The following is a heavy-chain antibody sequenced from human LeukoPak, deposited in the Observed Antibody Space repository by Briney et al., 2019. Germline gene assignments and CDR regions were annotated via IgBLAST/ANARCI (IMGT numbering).Heavy chain of an antibody. D-gene: IGHD2-21*02. CDR2: IKQDGSEK. CDR3: AKGYDCSGDCYHFDY. V-gene: IGHV3-7*01. CDR1: GFTFSSYW. J-gene: IGHJ4*02. Sequence: GGSLRLSCAASGFTFSSYWMSWVRQAPGKGLEWVANIKQDGSEKYYVDSVKGRFTISRDNAKNSLYLQMNSLRAEDTAVYYCAKGYDCSGDCYHFDYWGQGTLVTVSS.